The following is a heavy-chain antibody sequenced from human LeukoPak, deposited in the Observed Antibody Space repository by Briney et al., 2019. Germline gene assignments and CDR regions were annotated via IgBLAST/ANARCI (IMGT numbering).Heavy chain of an antibody. V-gene: IGHV4-61*02. CDR2: NYTSGST. D-gene: IGHD5-24*01. Sequence: SETLSLTCTVSGGSISSGSYYWSWIRQPAGKGLEWIGRNYTSGSTNYNPSLKSRVTISIDTSKNQFSLKLSSVTAADTAVYYCARGPGMATIKDWGQGTLVTVSS. CDR1: GGSISSGSYY. J-gene: IGHJ4*02. CDR3: ARGPGMATIKD.